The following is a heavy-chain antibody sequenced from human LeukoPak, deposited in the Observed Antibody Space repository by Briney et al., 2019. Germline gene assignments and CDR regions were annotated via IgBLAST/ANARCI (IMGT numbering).Heavy chain of an antibody. D-gene: IGHD4-17*01. V-gene: IGHV4-59*01. CDR2: ISYPSSVTT. Sequence: GYISYPSSVTTNYNPSLKSRVTISVDTSKNQFSLKLSSVTAADTAVYYCARMRHGDYFDYWGQGTRVTVSS. CDR3: ARMRHGDYFDY. J-gene: IGHJ4*02.